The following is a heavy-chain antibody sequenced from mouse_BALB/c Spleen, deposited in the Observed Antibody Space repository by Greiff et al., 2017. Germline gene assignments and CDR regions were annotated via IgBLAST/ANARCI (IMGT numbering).Heavy chain of an antibody. CDR3: VGYDSDY. J-gene: IGHJ2*01. D-gene: IGHD2-2*01. V-gene: IGHV1-54*01. CDR1: GYAFTNYL. CDR2: INPGSGGT. Sequence: QVQLQQSGAELVRPGTSVKVSCKASGYAFTNYLIEWVKQRPGQGLEWIGVINPGSGGTNYNEKFKGKATLTADKSSSTAYMQLSSLTSDDSAVYFCVGYDSDYWGQGTTLTVSS.